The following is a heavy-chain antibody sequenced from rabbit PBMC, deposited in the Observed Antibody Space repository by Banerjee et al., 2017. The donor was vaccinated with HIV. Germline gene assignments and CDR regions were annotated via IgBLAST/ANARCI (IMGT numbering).Heavy chain of an antibody. CDR2: MNTISGDT. D-gene: IGHD4-1*01. V-gene: IGHV1S45*01. Sequence: VKPGGTLTLTCKASGFDFSSYWIYWVRQAPGKGLEWIACMNTISGDTVYATWAKGRFTISKASWTTVTLQMTSLTAADTASYFCARDLAGVIGWNFGLWGPGTLVTVS. CDR3: ARDLAGVIGWNFGL. CDR1: GFDFSSYW. J-gene: IGHJ6*01.